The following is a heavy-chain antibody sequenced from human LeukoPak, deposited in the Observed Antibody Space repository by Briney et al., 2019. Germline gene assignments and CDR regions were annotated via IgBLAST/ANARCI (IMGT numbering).Heavy chain of an antibody. J-gene: IGHJ4*02. CDR1: GFTFSSCA. CDR2: ISGSGGST. CDR3: AKDAPERCLWFGEK. V-gene: IGHV3-23*01. Sequence: PGGSLRLSCAASGFTFSSCAMSWVRQAPGKGLEWVSAISGSGGSTYYADSVKGRFTISRDNSKNTLYLQMSSLRAEDTAVYYCAKDAPERCLWFGEKWGQGTLVTVSS. D-gene: IGHD3-10*01.